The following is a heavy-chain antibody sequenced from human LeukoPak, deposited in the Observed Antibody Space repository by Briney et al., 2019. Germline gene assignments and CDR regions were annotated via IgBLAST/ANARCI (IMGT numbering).Heavy chain of an antibody. CDR1: GFTFSSYA. CDR2: ISGSGGST. J-gene: IGHJ4*02. CDR3: GESSPGGFYFDY. Sequence: GGSLRLSCAASGFTFSSYAMSWVRQAPGKGLEWVSAISGSGGSTYYADSVKGRFTISRDNSKNTLYLPMNSLRTEDTAVYYFGESSPGGFYFDYWGQGTLVTVSS. D-gene: IGHD2-8*02. V-gene: IGHV3-23*01.